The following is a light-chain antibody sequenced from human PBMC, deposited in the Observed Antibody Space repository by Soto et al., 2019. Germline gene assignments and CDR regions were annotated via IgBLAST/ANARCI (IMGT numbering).Light chain of an antibody. J-gene: IGKJ1*01. CDR1: QGIRND. CDR3: LQDYNYPRT. V-gene: IGKV1-6*01. CDR2: IAS. Sequence: AIQMTQSPSSLSASVGDRVTITCRASQGIRNDLGWYQQKPGKAPKLLIYIASSLESGVPSRFSGSGSGTDFTLTISSLQPEDFATYYCLQDYNYPRTFGQGTKVEIK.